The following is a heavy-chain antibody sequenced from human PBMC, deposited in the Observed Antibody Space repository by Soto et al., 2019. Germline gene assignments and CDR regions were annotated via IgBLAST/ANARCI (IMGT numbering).Heavy chain of an antibody. J-gene: IGHJ4*02. CDR1: GFSLTTSGVG. V-gene: IGHV2-5*02. D-gene: IGHD1-26*01. CDR3: AHGSGDSLDY. Sequence: QITLKESGPTLVKPTQTLTLTCTFSGFSLTTSGVGVGWIRQPPGKALEWLALIYWDDDNRYSPSLKSRLTTXXDTSKNQVVLTMTTMAPVDTATYYCAHGSGDSLDYWGQGTLVTVSS. CDR2: IYWDDDN.